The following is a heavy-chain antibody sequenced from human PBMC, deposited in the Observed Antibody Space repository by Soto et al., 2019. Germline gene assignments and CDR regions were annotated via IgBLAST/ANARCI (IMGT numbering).Heavy chain of an antibody. Sequence: EASVKVSCKASGYTFTSYGISWVRQAPGQGLEWMGWISAYNGNTNYAQKLQGRVTMTTDTSTSTAYMELRSLRSDDTAVYYCARDLRYYGSGSYFNYWGQGTLVTVSS. V-gene: IGHV1-18*01. CDR3: ARDLRYYGSGSYFNY. D-gene: IGHD3-10*01. CDR2: ISAYNGNT. J-gene: IGHJ4*02. CDR1: GYTFTSYG.